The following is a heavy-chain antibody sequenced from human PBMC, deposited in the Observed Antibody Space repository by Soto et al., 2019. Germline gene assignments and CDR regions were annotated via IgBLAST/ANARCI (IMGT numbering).Heavy chain of an antibody. D-gene: IGHD3-22*01. CDR2: SRDKPQGYST. J-gene: IGHJ4*02. Sequence: GGSLRLSCAGSGFTLSYHYIDWVRQAPGKGLEWVGRSRDKPQGYSTAYAASVKGRFTTSRDESKNSAYLQMNSLKTEDTAVYYCVXATYFSDSSGYTRCLDYWGQGTLVTVSS. V-gene: IGHV3-72*01. CDR1: GFTLSYHY. CDR3: VXATYFSDSSGYTRCLDY.